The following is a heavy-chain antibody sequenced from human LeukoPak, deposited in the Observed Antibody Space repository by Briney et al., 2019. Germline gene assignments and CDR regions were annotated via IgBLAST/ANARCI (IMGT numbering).Heavy chain of an antibody. J-gene: IGHJ5*02. CDR1: GDTFSIYA. V-gene: IGHV1-69*13. CDR2: VLPILGTA. D-gene: IGHD3-3*01. CDR3: ARGNYYVWSGYSLALGGYCFDP. Sequence: ASVRVSCKASGDTFSIYAIRWVREAPGQGCEWVGGVLPILGTANYTQKLQGTVTITAEESTTTAYMARSSLISEDRAVYYCARGNYYVWSGYSLALGGYCFDPWGQGTLVTVSS.